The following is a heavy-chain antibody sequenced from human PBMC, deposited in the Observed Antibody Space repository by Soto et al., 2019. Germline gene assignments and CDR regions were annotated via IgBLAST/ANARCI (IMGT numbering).Heavy chain of an antibody. CDR2: ISYDGSNK. Sequence: QVQLVESGGGVVQPGRSLRLSCAASGFTFSSYGMHWVRQAPGKGLEWVAVISYDGSNKYYADSVKGRFTISRDNSKNTLYPQMNSRRAEDTAVYYCAKGPAILLVPAAMNYYYGMDVWGQGTTVTVSS. CDR3: AKGPAILLVPAAMNYYYGMDV. D-gene: IGHD2-2*01. V-gene: IGHV3-30*18. J-gene: IGHJ6*02. CDR1: GFTFSSYG.